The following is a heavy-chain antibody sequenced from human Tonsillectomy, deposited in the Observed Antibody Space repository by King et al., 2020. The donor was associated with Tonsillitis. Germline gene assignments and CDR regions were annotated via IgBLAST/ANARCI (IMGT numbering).Heavy chain of an antibody. CDR2: IYPGDSET. CDR1: GFSFTYFW. Sequence: VQLVPSGAAVKKPGEPLKISCKGSGFSFTYFWIGWVRQMPGKGLEVMGIIYPGDSETRYSPSFQGQVTISADKSISTAYLQWSSLRASDTAIYYCARRVYDYGAEGPFDYWGQGTLVTVSS. D-gene: IGHD4-17*01. CDR3: ARRVYDYGAEGPFDY. J-gene: IGHJ4*02. V-gene: IGHV5-51*03.